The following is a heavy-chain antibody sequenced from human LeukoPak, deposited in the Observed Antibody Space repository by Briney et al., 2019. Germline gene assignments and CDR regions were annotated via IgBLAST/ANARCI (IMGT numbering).Heavy chain of an antibody. Sequence: ASVKVSCKVSGYTLTELSMHWVRQAPGKGLEWMGWISAYNGNTNYAQKLQGRVTMTTDTSTSTAYMELRSLRSDDTAVYYCARGKRPDYWGQGTLVTVSS. J-gene: IGHJ4*02. CDR2: ISAYNGNT. CDR3: ARGKRPDY. V-gene: IGHV1-18*01. CDR1: GYTLTELS.